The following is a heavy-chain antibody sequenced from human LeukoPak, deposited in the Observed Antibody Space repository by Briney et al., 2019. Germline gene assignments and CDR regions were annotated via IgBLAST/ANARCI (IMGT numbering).Heavy chain of an antibody. CDR2: ISWNSGSI. CDR1: GFTFDAYA. J-gene: IGHJ4*02. V-gene: IGHV3-9*01. D-gene: IGHD3-3*01. Sequence: PGGSLRLSCAASGFTFDAYAMHWVRQAPGKGLEWVSGISWNSGSIGYADSVKGRFTISRDNAKNSLYLQMNSLRAEDTALYYCAKDAYYDFWSGYYGSLFDYWGQGTLVTVSS. CDR3: AKDAYYDFWSGYYGSLFDY.